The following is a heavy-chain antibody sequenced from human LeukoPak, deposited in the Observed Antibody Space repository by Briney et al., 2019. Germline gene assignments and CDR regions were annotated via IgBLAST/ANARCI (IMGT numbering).Heavy chain of an antibody. CDR2: ISYDGSNK. J-gene: IGHJ3*02. D-gene: IGHD6-6*01. Sequence: PGRSLRLSCAASGFTFSSYAMHWVRQAPGKGLEWVAVISYDGSNKYYADSVKGRFTISRDNSKNTLYLQMNSLRAEDMALYYCAKDRLSSIAARPAAFDIWGQGTMVTVSS. V-gene: IGHV3-30-3*01. CDR3: AKDRLSSIAARPAAFDI. CDR1: GFTFSSYA.